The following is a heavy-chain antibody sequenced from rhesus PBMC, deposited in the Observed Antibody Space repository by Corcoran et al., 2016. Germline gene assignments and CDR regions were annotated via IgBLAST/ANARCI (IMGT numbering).Heavy chain of an antibody. CDR3: AREEYSNYVLFDV. J-gene: IGHJ5-1*01. CDR1: GGSISDSDR. V-gene: IGHV4S10*01. D-gene: IGHD4-23*01. Sequence: QVQLQESGPGLVKPSETLSLTCAVSGGSISDSDRWSGSRQPPGKGLEWIGYIYGSNTSTNYNPSLQTRVTISKDTSQNQFSLKLRSVTAAATALYYCAREEYSNYVLFDVWGPGVLVTVSS. CDR2: IYGSNTST.